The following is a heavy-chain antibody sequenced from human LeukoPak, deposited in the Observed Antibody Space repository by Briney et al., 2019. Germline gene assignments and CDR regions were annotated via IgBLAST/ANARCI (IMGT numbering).Heavy chain of an antibody. J-gene: IGHJ6*02. CDR3: ARGLGDPIPSYYYYYGMDV. CDR2: IYYSGST. Sequence: PSETLSLTCTVSGGSISSSSYYWGWIRQPPGKGLEWIGSIYYSGSTYYNPSLKSRVTISVDTSKNQFSLKLSSVTAADTAVYYCARGLGDPIPSYYYYYGMDVWGQGTTVTVSS. D-gene: IGHD2-2*02. V-gene: IGHV4-39*07. CDR1: GGSISSSSYY.